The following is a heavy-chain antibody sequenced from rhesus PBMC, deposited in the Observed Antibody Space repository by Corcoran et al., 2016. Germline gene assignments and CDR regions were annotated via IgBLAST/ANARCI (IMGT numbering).Heavy chain of an antibody. CDR1: GFTVSSYW. CDR2: IYGSTM. CDR3: TRYCTGSGCLLLDY. Sequence: EVQLAESGGGLVQPGGSLRLSCAASGFTVSSYWMSWVRQAPGKGLEWLSDIYGSTMYYGDSVKGRFTVSRDNAKNSLYLQMNSLRAEDTAVYYCTRYCTGSGCLLLDYWGQGVLVTVSS. D-gene: IGHD2-21*01. V-gene: IGHV3-11*01. J-gene: IGHJ4*01.